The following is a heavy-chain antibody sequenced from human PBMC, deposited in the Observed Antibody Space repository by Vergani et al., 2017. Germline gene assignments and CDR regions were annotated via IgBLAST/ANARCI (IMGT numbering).Heavy chain of an antibody. CDR1: GGTFSSYT. V-gene: IGHV1-69*09. D-gene: IGHD6-13*01. Sequence: QVQLVQSGAEVKKPGSSVKVSCKASGGTFSSYTISWVRQAPGQGLEWMGRIIPILGIANYAQKFQGRVTITADKSTSTAYMELSSLRSDDTAVYYCARGIAAAGNINWFDPWGQGTLVTVSS. J-gene: IGHJ5*02. CDR2: IIPILGIA. CDR3: ARGIAAAGNINWFDP.